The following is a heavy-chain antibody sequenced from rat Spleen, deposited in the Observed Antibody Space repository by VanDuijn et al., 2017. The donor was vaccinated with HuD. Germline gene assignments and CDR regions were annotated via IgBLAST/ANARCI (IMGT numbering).Heavy chain of an antibody. Sequence: EVQLQESGPGLVKPSQSLSLTCSVTGYSITSSYRWNWIRKFPGNKLEWMGYINNAGSTNYNPSLKSRISITRDTSKNQFFLQVNSVTTEDTATYYCAREYTTDYVMDAWGQGASVTVSS. J-gene: IGHJ4*01. D-gene: IGHD1-6*01. V-gene: IGHV3-3*01. CDR2: INNAGST. CDR1: GYSITSSYR. CDR3: AREYTTDYVMDA.